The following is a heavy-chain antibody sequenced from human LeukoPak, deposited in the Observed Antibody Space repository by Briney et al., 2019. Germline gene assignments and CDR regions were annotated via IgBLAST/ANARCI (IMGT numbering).Heavy chain of an antibody. CDR1: GYTFTSYD. CDR3: ARKRSGSYSSRLGFNWFDP. V-gene: IGHV1-8*01. D-gene: IGHD1-26*01. J-gene: IGHJ5*02. Sequence: ASVKVSCKASGYTFTSYDINWVRQATGQGLEWMGWMNLNSGNTGYAQKFQGRVTMTRNTSISTAYMELSSLRSEDTAVYYCARKRSGSYSSRLGFNWFDPWGQGTLVTVSS. CDR2: MNLNSGNT.